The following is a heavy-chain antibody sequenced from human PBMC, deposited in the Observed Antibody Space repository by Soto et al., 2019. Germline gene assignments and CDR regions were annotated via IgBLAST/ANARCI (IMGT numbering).Heavy chain of an antibody. CDR2: IYDSGTT. CDR1: SYVIESGHY. Sequence: SETLSLTCVVSSYVIESGHYWGWVRQPPGKGLEWVGSIYDSGTTYYNPSLRSRVTISADTSKNQFSLSLTSVTAADTAVYYCARSPQYYTPGSSPFDYWGPGTMVTVSA. CDR3: ARSPQYYTPGSSPFDY. D-gene: IGHD3-3*01. J-gene: IGHJ4*03. V-gene: IGHV4-38-2*01.